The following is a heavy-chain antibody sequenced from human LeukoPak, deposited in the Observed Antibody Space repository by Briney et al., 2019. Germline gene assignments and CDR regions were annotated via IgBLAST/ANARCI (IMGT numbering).Heavy chain of an antibody. Sequence: TGGSLGLSCAASGFTFDDYAMHWVRQAPGKGLEWVSLISGDGGSTYYADSVKGRFTISRDNSKNSLYLQMNSLRTEDTALYYCAKGADPLQFDFGVFLDYYYYYMDVWGKGTTVTVSS. J-gene: IGHJ6*03. CDR3: AKGADPLQFDFGVFLDYYYYYMDV. D-gene: IGHD5-24*01. V-gene: IGHV3-43*02. CDR2: ISGDGGST. CDR1: GFTFDDYA.